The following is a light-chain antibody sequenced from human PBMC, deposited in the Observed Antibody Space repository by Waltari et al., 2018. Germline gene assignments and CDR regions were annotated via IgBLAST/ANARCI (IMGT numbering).Light chain of an antibody. CDR1: SSDVGSYNL. Sequence: QSALTQPASVSGSPGQSLTISCTGTSSDVGSYNLVSWYQQHPGTAPKLMIYEVSKRPSGVSNRFSGSKSGNTASLTISGLQADDEADYYCCSYAGRLSKVFGGGTKLTVL. V-gene: IGLV2-23*02. CDR3: CSYAGRLSKV. J-gene: IGLJ2*01. CDR2: EVS.